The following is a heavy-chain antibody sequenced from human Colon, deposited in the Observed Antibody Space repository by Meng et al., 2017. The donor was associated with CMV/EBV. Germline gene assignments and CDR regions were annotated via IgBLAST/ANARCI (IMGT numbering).Heavy chain of an antibody. Sequence: CVTSGFTFSNFAMHCVRQTPGKGLEWVAYIQNDGNNKYYSDSVKGRFSISRDNSRNTLYLQTNSLRDEDTAVYFCAKAPTWASHFDFWGRGALVTVSS. D-gene: IGHD7-27*01. CDR3: AKAPTWASHFDF. J-gene: IGHJ4*02. CDR1: GFTFSNFA. V-gene: IGHV3-30*02. CDR2: IQNDGNNK.